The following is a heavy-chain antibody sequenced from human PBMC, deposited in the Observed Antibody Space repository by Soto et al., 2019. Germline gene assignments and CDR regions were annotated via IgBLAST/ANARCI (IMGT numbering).Heavy chain of an antibody. D-gene: IGHD3-3*01. V-gene: IGHV1-69*01. J-gene: IGHJ6*02. Sequence: QVQLVQSGAEVKEPGSSVKVSCKASGGTFSNLAISWVRQAPGQGLEWMGGIIPISGTANYAQKFQGRVMITADESMRTAYMELSSLRSEDTAVYYCATTPFHYYFWSGYAREGHYCYGMDVWGQGTTVTASS. CDR2: IIPISGTA. CDR3: ATTPFHYYFWSGYAREGHYCYGMDV. CDR1: GGTFSNLA.